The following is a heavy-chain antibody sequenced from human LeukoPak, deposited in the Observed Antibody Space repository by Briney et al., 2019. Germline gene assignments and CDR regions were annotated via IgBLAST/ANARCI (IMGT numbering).Heavy chain of an antibody. J-gene: IGHJ6*03. D-gene: IGHD3-3*01. CDR3: ARVAVFGVVSSDYYYYYMDV. CDR1: GGSISSYY. Sequence: SETLSLTCTASGGSISSYYWSWIRQPAGKGLEWIGRIYSSGSTNYNPSLKSRVTMSVDTSKNQFSLRLSSVTAADTAVYYCARVAVFGVVSSDYYYYYMDVWGKGTTVTVSS. V-gene: IGHV4-4*07. CDR2: IYSSGST.